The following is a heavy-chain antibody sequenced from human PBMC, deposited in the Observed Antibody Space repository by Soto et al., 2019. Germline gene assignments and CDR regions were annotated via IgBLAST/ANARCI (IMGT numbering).Heavy chain of an antibody. Sequence: SQTLSLTCTVSGDSIGSGNKYWSWIRQPPGKGLEWIGYVFSSGTTYYKQSLKGRVSISLDASENQFSLKFASVTDADSAVYYCARVPAPFDYYYAMDVWGQGTTVTVPS. V-gene: IGHV4-30-4*01. J-gene: IGHJ6*02. D-gene: IGHD3-16*01. CDR2: VFSSGTT. CDR1: GDSIGSGNKY. CDR3: ARVPAPFDYYYAMDV.